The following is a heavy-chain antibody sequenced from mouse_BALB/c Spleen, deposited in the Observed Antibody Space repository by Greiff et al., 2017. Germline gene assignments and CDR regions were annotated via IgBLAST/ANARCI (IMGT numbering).Heavy chain of an antibody. CDR3: ARERGYDYAMDY. Sequence: VMLVESGPGLVAPSQSLSITCTVSGFSLTSYGVHWVRQPPGKGLEWLGVIWAGGSTNYNSALMSRLSISKDNSKSQVFLKMNSLQTDDTAMYYCARERGYDYAMDYWGQGTSVTVSS. V-gene: IGHV2-9*02. J-gene: IGHJ4*01. CDR1: GFSLTSYG. CDR2: IWAGGST. D-gene: IGHD3-1*01.